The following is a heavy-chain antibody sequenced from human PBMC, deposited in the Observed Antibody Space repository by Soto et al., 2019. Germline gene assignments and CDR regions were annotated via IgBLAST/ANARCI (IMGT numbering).Heavy chain of an antibody. D-gene: IGHD2-15*01. CDR3: SSLLLGATRHSGFDS. CDR1: LGSINNGDYF. V-gene: IGHV4-39*02. CDR2: VHYSGGT. J-gene: IGHJ4*02. Sequence: SETQSLPANAALGSINNGDYFMGWIRQPPGKGLEWLGSVHYSGGTYYNSSLRGRLSISLDTSRNHFSLNLISVTAADTAVYYCSSLLLGATRHSGFDSWCQVRLVTGS.